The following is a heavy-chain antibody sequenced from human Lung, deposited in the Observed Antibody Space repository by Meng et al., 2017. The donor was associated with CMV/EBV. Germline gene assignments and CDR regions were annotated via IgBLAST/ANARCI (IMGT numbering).Heavy chain of an antibody. D-gene: IGHD3-10*01. CDR2: FDPEDGEA. J-gene: IGHJ6*02. V-gene: IGHV1-24*01. Sequence: SVKVSCKVSGYTLSELSMHWVRQAPGKGLEWMGGFDPEDGEAIYAQKFQGRVTMTEDTSTDTAYMELSSLRSDDTAVYYCAKVPRFYSYYGLDVWGQGTTVTVSS. CDR1: GYTLSELS. CDR3: AKVPRFYSYYGLDV.